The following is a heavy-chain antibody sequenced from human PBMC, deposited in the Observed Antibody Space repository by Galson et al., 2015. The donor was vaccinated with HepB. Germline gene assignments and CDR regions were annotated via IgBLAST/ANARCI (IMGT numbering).Heavy chain of an antibody. Sequence: SLRLSCAGSEFTFSSYWMNWVRQAPGKGLEWVANINPDGSEKSYVASLRGRFTVSRDNDKNALYLQMGSLRAEDTAVYYCARRISVVRGIITKPDHYYVMDVWGQGTTVTVAS. CDR1: EFTFSSYW. CDR2: INPDGSEK. D-gene: IGHD3-10*01. CDR3: ARRISVVRGIITKPDHYYVMDV. V-gene: IGHV3-7*03. J-gene: IGHJ6*02.